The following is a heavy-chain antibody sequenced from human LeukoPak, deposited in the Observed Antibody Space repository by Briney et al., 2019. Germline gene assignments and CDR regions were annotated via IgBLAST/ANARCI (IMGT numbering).Heavy chain of an antibody. D-gene: IGHD6-19*01. J-gene: IGHJ4*02. CDR3: ARGQQWLVRYFDY. CDR1: GGSFSGYY. CDR2: INHSGST. V-gene: IGHV4-34*01. Sequence: PSETLSLTCAVYGGSFSGYYWSWIRQPPGKELEWIGEINHSGSTNYNPSLKSRVTISVDTSKNQFSLKLSSVTAADTAVYYCARGQQWLVRYFDYWGQGTLVTVSS.